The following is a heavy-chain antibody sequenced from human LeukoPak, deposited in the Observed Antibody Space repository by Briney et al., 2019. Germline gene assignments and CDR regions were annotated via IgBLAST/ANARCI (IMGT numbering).Heavy chain of an antibody. V-gene: IGHV3-21*01. CDR3: ARDGEMRAFDI. J-gene: IGHJ3*02. CDR2: ISSNSSYI. Sequence: GGSLRLSCAASGFTFSSYSMNWVRQAPGKGLEWVSSISSNSSYIYYADSVKGRFTISRDNAKNSLYLQMNSLRAEDTAVYYCARDGEMRAFDIWGQGTMVTVSS. CDR1: GFTFSSYS.